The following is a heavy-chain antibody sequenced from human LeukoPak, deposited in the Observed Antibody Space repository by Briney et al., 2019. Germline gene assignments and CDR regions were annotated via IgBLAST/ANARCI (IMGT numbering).Heavy chain of an antibody. CDR1: GFTFSSYA. V-gene: IGHV3-74*01. Sequence: GGSLRLSCAASGFTFSSYAMSWVRQVPGKGLVWVSVIKSDGTITRYADSVKGRFTISRDNAKNTLYLQMNSLRADDTAVYYCARDIGRSQDYWGQGILVTVSS. J-gene: IGHJ4*02. D-gene: IGHD2-15*01. CDR2: IKSDGTIT. CDR3: ARDIGRSQDY.